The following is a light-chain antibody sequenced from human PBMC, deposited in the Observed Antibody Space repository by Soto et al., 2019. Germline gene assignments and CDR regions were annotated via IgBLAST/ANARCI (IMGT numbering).Light chain of an antibody. CDR3: QPYNRYGT. CDR2: KAS. Sequence: DIQMTQSPSTLSASVGDRVTITCRASQSISSWLAWYQQKPGKAPKLLIYKASSLESGVPSRFSGSGSGTEFTLTISSLQPDDFATYYCQPYNRYGTCGQGTKVEIK. CDR1: QSISSW. J-gene: IGKJ1*01. V-gene: IGKV1-5*03.